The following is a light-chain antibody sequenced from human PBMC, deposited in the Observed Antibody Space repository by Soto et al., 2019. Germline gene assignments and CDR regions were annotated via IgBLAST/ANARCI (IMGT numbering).Light chain of an antibody. CDR3: QQYASSPT. CDR2: GAS. J-gene: IGKJ1*01. Sequence: EIVLTRSPGTLSLSPGERATLSRRASQSVSSSYLAWYQQKPGQAPRLLIYGASSRATGIPDRFSGSGSGTDFTLTISRLEPEDFAVYYCQQYASSPTIGQGTKVEIK. V-gene: IGKV3-20*01. CDR1: QSVSSSY.